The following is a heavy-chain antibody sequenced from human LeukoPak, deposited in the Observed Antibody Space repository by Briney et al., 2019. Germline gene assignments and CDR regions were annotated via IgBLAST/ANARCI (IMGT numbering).Heavy chain of an antibody. J-gene: IGHJ4*02. D-gene: IGHD5-12*01. CDR1: GGSFSGYY. CDR3: ARTAGLYSGYVHFDY. CDR2: INHSGST. V-gene: IGHV4-34*01. Sequence: SETLSLTCAVYGGSFSGYYWSWIRQPPGKGLEWIGEINHSGSTNYNPSLKSRVTITVDTSKNQFSLKLSSVTAADTAVYYCARTAGLYSGYVHFDYWGQGTLVTVSS.